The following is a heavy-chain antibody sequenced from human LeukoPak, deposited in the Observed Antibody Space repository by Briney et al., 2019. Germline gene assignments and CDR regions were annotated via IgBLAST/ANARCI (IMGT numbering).Heavy chain of an antibody. CDR3: ARGRLITGTTKLDY. V-gene: IGHV3-11*04. CDR1: GFTFSDYY. CDR2: ISGDGGTI. J-gene: IGHJ4*02. Sequence: PGGSLRLSCAASGFTFSDYYMTWIRQAPGKGLEWASYISGDGGTIYYADSVKGRLIISRDNAENSLFLQMNSLRAEDTAIYYCARGRLITGTTKLDYWGQGTLVTVSS. D-gene: IGHD1-7*01.